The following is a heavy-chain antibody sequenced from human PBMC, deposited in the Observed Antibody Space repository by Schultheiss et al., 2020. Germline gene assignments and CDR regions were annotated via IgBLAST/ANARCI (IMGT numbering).Heavy chain of an antibody. D-gene: IGHD6-13*01. V-gene: IGHV3-9*01. Sequence: GGSLRLSCAASGFTFSSYGIHWVRQAPGKGLEWVSGISWNSGSIGYADSVKGRFTISRDNAKNSLYLQMNSLRAEDTALYYCAKDESSSWFYWYFDLWGRGTLVTVSS. CDR3: AKDESSSWFYWYFDL. CDR2: ISWNSGSI. CDR1: GFTFSSYG. J-gene: IGHJ2*01.